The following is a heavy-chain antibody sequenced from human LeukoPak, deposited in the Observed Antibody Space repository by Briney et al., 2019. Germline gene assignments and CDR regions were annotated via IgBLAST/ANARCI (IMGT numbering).Heavy chain of an antibody. CDR2: ISSSSSYI. CDR1: GFTFSSYS. V-gene: IGHV3-21*01. CDR3: ARETWDSSGSPDY. D-gene: IGHD3-22*01. Sequence: GGSLRLSCAASGFTFSSYSMNWVRQAPGKGLEWVSSISSSSSYIYYADSVKGRFTISRDNSKNTLYLQMNSLRAEDTAVYYCARETWDSSGSPDYWGQGTLVTVSS. J-gene: IGHJ4*02.